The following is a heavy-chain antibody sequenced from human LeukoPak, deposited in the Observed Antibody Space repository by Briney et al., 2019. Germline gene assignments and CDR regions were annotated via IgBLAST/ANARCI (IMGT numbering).Heavy chain of an antibody. CDR3: TTAELSPYGCSSTSCYN. CDR2: IKSKTDGGTT. CDR1: GFTFSNYW. V-gene: IGHV3-15*01. Sequence: GGSLRLSCAASGFTFSNYWMDWVRQAPGKGLEWVGRIKSKTDGGTTDYAAPVKGRFTISRDDSKNTLYLQMNSLKTEDTAVYYCTTAELSPYGCSSTSCYNWGQGTLVTVSS. J-gene: IGHJ4*02. D-gene: IGHD2-2*01.